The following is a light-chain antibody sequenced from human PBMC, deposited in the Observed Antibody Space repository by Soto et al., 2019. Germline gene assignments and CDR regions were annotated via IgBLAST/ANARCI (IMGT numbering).Light chain of an antibody. J-gene: IGKJ1*01. CDR1: QSIGSY. V-gene: IGKV1-39*01. CDR3: QQSYTTLGT. CDR2: AAS. Sequence: DIQMTQSPSSLSASVGDRVTITCRASQSIGSYLNWYQDKPGKAPKLLIYAASDLQSEVPSRFSGSGSGTDFTLTISSLQPEDFATYYCQQSYTTLGTFGQGTEVEI.